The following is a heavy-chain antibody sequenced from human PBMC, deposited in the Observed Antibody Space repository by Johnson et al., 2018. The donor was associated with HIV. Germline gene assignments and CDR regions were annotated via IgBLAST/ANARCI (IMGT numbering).Heavy chain of an antibody. CDR3: TTEYNWNDKGGAFDI. D-gene: IGHD1-1*01. J-gene: IGHJ3*02. Sequence: VQLVESGGGLVKPGGSLRLSCAASGITFNNAWMSWVRQAPGKGLEWVGRITSKTDGGTTDYAAPVNGRFTISRDDSKNTLYLQMNSLKTEDTAVYYCTTEYNWNDKGGAFDIWGQGTMVTVSS. V-gene: IGHV3-15*01. CDR1: GITFNNAW. CDR2: ITSKTDGGTT.